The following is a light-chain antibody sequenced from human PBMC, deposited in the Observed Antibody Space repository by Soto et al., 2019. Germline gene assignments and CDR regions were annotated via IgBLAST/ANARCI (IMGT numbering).Light chain of an antibody. CDR2: DVS. CDR1: SSDIGGYHS. J-gene: IGLJ1*01. CDR3: SSYTDRKNLV. Sequence: QSALTQSPSASGSPGQSVTISCTGTSSDIGGYHSVSWYQQHPGKAPKVMIYDVSKRPSGVPDRFSGSKSGNTASLTVSALQAEDEADYYCSSYTDRKNLVFGTGTKLTVL. V-gene: IGLV2-8*01.